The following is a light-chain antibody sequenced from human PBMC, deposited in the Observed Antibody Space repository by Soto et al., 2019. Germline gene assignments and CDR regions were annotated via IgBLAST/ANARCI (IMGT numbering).Light chain of an antibody. CDR3: CSYAGSWVV. CDR1: SSDVGGYNY. V-gene: IGLV2-11*01. CDR2: DVS. J-gene: IGLJ2*01. Sequence: QSALTQPRSVSGSPGQSVTISCTGTSSDVGGYNYVSWYQQHPGKAPKLMIYDVSKRPSGVPDRFSGSKSGNTASLTISGLQAEDEADYYCCSYAGSWVVFGGGTKLTVL.